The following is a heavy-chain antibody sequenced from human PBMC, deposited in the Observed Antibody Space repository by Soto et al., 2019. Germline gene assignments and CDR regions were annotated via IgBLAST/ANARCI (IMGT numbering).Heavy chain of an antibody. CDR3: ARPYSGSRRYFDN. CDR2: IYYSGST. Sequence: QLQLQESGPGLVKPSETLSLTCTVSGGSISSSSYYWGWIRQPPGKGLEWIGSIYYSGSTYYNPSLKSRVTISVDTSKNQFSLKLSSVTAADTAVYYCARPYSGSRRYFDNWGQGTLVTVSS. CDR1: GGSISSSSYY. J-gene: IGHJ4*02. V-gene: IGHV4-39*01. D-gene: IGHD1-26*01.